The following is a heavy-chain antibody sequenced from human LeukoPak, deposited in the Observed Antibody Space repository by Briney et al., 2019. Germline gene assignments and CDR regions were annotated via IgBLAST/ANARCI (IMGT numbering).Heavy chain of an antibody. Sequence: GGSLRLSCAASGFTFSDYYMSWIRQAPGKGLEWVSYISPGGNTIYYVDSVKGRFTISRDNTKNSLYLQMNSLRAEDTAVYYCATPSGSHDYWGQGTLVTVSS. CDR2: ISPGGNTI. V-gene: IGHV3-11*01. J-gene: IGHJ4*02. CDR1: GFTFSDYY. CDR3: ATPSGSHDY. D-gene: IGHD6-19*01.